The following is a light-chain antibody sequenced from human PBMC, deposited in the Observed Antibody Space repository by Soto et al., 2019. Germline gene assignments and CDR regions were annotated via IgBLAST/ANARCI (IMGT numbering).Light chain of an antibody. CDR3: QQYNSWPPIT. V-gene: IGKV3-15*01. CDR1: QSVSSN. J-gene: IGKJ5*01. Sequence: VMTHSPATLSVSTEERDTVSCRISQSVSSNLAWYQQKPGQAPRLLIYGASSRATGIPVRFSGSGSGTEFTLTISSLQSEDFAVYYCQQYNSWPPITSGQGTRLEI. CDR2: GAS.